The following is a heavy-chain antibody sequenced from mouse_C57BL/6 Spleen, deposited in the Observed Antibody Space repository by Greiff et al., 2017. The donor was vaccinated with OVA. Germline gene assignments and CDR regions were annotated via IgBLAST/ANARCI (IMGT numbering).Heavy chain of an antibody. CDR1: GYTFTSYG. CDR2: IYPRSGNT. D-gene: IGHD2-3*01. CDR3: ARGIYEGYYFDY. Sequence: QVQLQQSGAELARPGASVKLSCKASGYTFTSYGIRWVKQRTGQGLEWIGEIYPRSGNTYYNEKFKGKATLTADKSSSTAYMELLSRTSADSAVYFCARGIYEGYYFDYWGQGTTLTVSS. J-gene: IGHJ2*01. V-gene: IGHV1-81*01.